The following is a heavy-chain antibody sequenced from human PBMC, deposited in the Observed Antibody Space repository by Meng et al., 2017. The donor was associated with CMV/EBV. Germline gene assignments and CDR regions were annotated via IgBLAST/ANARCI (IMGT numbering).Heavy chain of an antibody. V-gene: IGHV1-69*10. CDR2: IIPILGIA. CDR1: GGTFSSYA. Sequence: SVKVSCKASGGTFSSYAISWVRQAPGQGLEWRGGIIPILGIANYAQKFQGRVTITADKSTSTAYMELSSLRSEDTAVYYCARGIVVPGRYYYYGMDVWGQGTTVTVSS. J-gene: IGHJ6*02. D-gene: IGHD2-2*01. CDR3: ARGIVVPGRYYYYGMDV.